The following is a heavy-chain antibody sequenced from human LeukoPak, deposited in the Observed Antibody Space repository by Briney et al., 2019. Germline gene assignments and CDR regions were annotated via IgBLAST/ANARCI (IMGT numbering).Heavy chain of an antibody. D-gene: IGHD2-8*01. CDR3: AGNGGRSLLFAIHAFDT. Sequence: GGSLRLSCATSGFTFSSNAMNWVRQAPGKGLEWVSYISSSGDIIHYADSVKGRFTISRDNAKNSLFLQLKDLRAEDTAIYYCAGNGGRSLLFAIHAFDTWGQGTMVAVSS. CDR2: ISSSGDII. J-gene: IGHJ3*02. CDR1: GFTFSSNA. V-gene: IGHV3-48*03.